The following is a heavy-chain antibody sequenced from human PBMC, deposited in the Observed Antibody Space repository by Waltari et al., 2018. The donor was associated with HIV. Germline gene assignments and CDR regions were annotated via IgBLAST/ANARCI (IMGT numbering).Heavy chain of an antibody. CDR2: IYNSGST. CDR1: GGSVSSGSYY. V-gene: IGHV4-61*01. Sequence: QVQLQESGPGLAKPSETLSLTCTVSGGSVSSGSYYWSWIRQPPGKGLELIGYIYNSGSTNDNPSLKSRVTISVDTSKNQFSLRLSSVTAADTAVYYCARRGTGGRAFDIWGQGTMVTVSS. D-gene: IGHD7-27*01. J-gene: IGHJ3*02. CDR3: ARRGTGGRAFDI.